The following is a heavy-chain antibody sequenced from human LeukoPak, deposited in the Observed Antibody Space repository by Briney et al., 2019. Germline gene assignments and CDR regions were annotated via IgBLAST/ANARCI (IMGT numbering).Heavy chain of an antibody. CDR3: ARDDGTDVMDV. CDR2: IYYSGST. J-gene: IGHJ6*02. V-gene: IGHV4-59*01. CDR1: GGSISSYY. Sequence: SETLSLTCTVSGGSISSYYWNWIRQPPGKGLEWIGYIYYSGSTRYNPSLKSRVTISVDTSKNQFSLKLSSVTAADTAVYYCARDDGTDVMDVWGQGTTVTVSS. D-gene: IGHD1-7*01.